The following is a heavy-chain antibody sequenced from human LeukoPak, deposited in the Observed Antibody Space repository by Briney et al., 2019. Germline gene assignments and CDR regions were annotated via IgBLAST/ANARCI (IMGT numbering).Heavy chain of an antibody. CDR3: ARHGDCSSTSCLKAGFDP. CDR1: GYSFTSYW. V-gene: IGHV5-51*01. CDR2: IYPGDSDT. Sequence: GESLKISCKGSGYSFTSYWIGWVRQMPGKGLEWMGIIYPGDSDTRYSPSFQGHVTISADKSISTPYLQWSSLKASDTAMYYCARHGDCSSTSCLKAGFDPWGQGTLVTVSS. D-gene: IGHD2-2*01. J-gene: IGHJ5*02.